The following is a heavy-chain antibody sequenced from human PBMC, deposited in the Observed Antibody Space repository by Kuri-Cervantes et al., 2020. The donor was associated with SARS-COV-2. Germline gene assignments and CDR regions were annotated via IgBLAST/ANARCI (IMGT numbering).Heavy chain of an antibody. CDR1: GFTFSSYS. D-gene: IGHD6-6*01. J-gene: IGHJ1*01. CDR2: ISSSSSCI. V-gene: IGHV3-21*04. Sequence: GESLKIYCAASGFTFSSYSMNWVRQAPGKGLEWVSSISSSSSCIYYADSVKGRFTISRDNAKNSLYLQMNSLRAEDMALYYCAKGGTSSSSLYFQHWGQGTLVTVSS. CDR3: AKGGTSSSSLYFQH.